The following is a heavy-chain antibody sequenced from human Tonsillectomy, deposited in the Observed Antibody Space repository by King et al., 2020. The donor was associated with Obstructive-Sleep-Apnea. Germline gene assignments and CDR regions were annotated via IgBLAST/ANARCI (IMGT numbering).Heavy chain of an antibody. D-gene: IGHD3-3*01. V-gene: IGHV2-5*01. CDR1: GFSLNASGVG. J-gene: IGHJ4*02. Sequence: QFTLKESGPTLVKPTQTLTLTCTFSGFSLNASGVGVGWIRQPPGQALEWLALIYWHDDKRYSPSLKSRLTITKDTSKNQVVLSMTNMDPVDTATYYCGHINAIFGVVNFDFWGQGALVTVSS. CDR2: IYWHDDK. CDR3: GHINAIFGVVNFDF.